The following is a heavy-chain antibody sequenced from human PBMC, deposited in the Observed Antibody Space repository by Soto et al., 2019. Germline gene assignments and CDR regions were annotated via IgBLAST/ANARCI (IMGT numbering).Heavy chain of an antibody. CDR2: ISSSGTID. CDR3: ARRTMGNYYYMDV. D-gene: IGHD3-10*01. CDR1: GFTLSDYY. V-gene: IGHV3-11*01. Sequence: GGSLRLSCVASGFTLSDYYMSWIRQAQGKGLEWVSYISSSGTIDNYAASVKGRFTISRDNAKNSLFLQMNGLRAEDTAVYYCARRTMGNYYYMDVWGKGTTVTVSS. J-gene: IGHJ6*03.